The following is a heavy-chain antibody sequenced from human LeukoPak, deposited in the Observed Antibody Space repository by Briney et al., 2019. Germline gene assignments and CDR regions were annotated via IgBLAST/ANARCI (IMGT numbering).Heavy chain of an antibody. CDR3: AIARDSSWDY. J-gene: IGHJ4*02. CDR2: IKDDGSEK. D-gene: IGHD6-13*01. V-gene: IGHV3-7*03. Sequence: GGSLRLSCAASGFTFSSYAMSWVRQAPGKGLEWVANIKDDGSEKYYVDSVKGRFTISRDDAKNSLYLQMNSLRAEDTAVYYCAIARDSSWDYWGQGTLVTVSS. CDR1: GFTFSSYA.